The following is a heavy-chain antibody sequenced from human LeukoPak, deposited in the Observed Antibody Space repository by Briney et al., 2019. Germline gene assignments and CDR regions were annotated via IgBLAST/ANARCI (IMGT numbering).Heavy chain of an antibody. D-gene: IGHD4-17*01. CDR1: GYTFTSYD. Sequence: ASVKVSCKASGYTFTSYDINWVRQATGQGLEWMGWMNPNSGNTGYAQKFQGRVTMTRNTSISTAYMELSSLRSEDTAVYYSARVIGSYGDYWFDPWGQGTLVTVSS. V-gene: IGHV1-8*01. J-gene: IGHJ5*02. CDR2: MNPNSGNT. CDR3: ARVIGSYGDYWFDP.